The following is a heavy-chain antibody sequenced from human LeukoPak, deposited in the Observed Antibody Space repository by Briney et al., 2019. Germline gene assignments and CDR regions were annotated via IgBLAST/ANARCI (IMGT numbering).Heavy chain of an antibody. J-gene: IGHJ6*03. CDR1: GFTFSSYA. Sequence: GGPLRLSCAASGFTFSSYAMHWVRQAPGKGLEWLAVISYDGTNKYYADSVKGRFTISRDNSKNTLYLQMNSLRDEDTAVYYCARDQGSLPVWFYYYMDVWGSGTTVTVSS. V-gene: IGHV3-30*01. D-gene: IGHD3-16*01. CDR2: ISYDGTNK. CDR3: ARDQGSLPVWFYYYMDV.